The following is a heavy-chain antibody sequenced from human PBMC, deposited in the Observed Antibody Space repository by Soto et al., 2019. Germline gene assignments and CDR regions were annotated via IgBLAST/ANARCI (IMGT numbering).Heavy chain of an antibody. J-gene: IGHJ4*02. CDR2: IWYDGNNK. Sequence: PGGSRRRSWAASGFTFSNYVMHWVRQAPGKGLEWVAVIWYDGNNKYYADSVKGRFTISRDNSNNTLYVQMTSLRAEDTAVYYCARGLHSLFDYWGQGTLVTVSS. V-gene: IGHV3-33*01. D-gene: IGHD2-21*01. CDR3: ARGLHSLFDY. CDR1: GFTFSNYV.